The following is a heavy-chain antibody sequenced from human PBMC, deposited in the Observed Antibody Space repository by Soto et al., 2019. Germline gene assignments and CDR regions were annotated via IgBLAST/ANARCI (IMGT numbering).Heavy chain of an antibody. CDR3: AKDRARSYCSGYPLGDFDS. CDR1: GFTFSTCA. Sequence: EVQLLESGGGLVQPGGSLRLSCPATGFTFSTCAMNWVRQAPGKGLEWVSTISGSGSTTYYADSVKGRFTISRDNSKKALYLQMNSLRVEDTAVYYCAKDRARSYCSGYPLGDFDSWGQGTLVTVSS. CDR2: ISGSGSTT. D-gene: IGHD2-15*01. J-gene: IGHJ4*02. V-gene: IGHV3-23*01.